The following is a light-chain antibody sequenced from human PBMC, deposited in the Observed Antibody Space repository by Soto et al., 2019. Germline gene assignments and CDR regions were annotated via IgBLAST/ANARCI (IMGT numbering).Light chain of an antibody. CDR1: SSDVGYYNF. V-gene: IGLV2-14*01. J-gene: IGLJ1*01. CDR3: SSYSGSTAFYV. CDR2: EVS. Sequence: QSVLTQPASVSGPPGQSITISCTGTSSDVGYYNFVSWYQQHPGKAPKLIIYEVSNRPSGVSNRFSASKSGNTASLTISGLQAEDEADYHCSSYSGSTAFYVFGTGTKVTVL.